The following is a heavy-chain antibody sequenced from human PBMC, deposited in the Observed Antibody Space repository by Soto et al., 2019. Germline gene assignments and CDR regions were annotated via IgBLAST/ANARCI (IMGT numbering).Heavy chain of an antibody. V-gene: IGHV1-69*13. CDR2: IIPIFGTA. Sequence: GASVKVSCKASGGTFSSYAISWVRQAPGQGLEWMGGIIPIFGTANYAQKFQGRVTITADESTSTAYMELSSLRSEDTAVYYCARPRPEMATGLDSWGQGTLVTVSS. J-gene: IGHJ4*02. CDR3: ARPRPEMATGLDS. D-gene: IGHD5-12*01. CDR1: GGTFSSYA.